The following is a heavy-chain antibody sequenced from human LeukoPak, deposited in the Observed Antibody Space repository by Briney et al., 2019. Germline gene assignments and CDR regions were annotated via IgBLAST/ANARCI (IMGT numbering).Heavy chain of an antibody. CDR3: AKDTGGGNSDYFDY. J-gene: IGHJ4*02. D-gene: IGHD2-8*02. CDR1: GFTFSSYG. Sequence: GGSLRLSCAASGFTFSSYGMHWVRQAPGKGLEWVAVIWYDGGNKYYADSVKGRFTISRDNSKNTLYLQMNSLRAEDTAVYYCAKDTGGGNSDYFDYWGQGTLVTVSS. V-gene: IGHV3-33*06. CDR2: IWYDGGNK.